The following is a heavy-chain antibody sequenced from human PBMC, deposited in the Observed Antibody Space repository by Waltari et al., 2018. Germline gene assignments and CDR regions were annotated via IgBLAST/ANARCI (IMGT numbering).Heavy chain of an antibody. D-gene: IGHD4-17*01. CDR3: ARGSGDYPLYQYYYYMDV. CDR2: MSSSITYI. J-gene: IGHJ6*03. Sequence: EVQLVESGGGLVKPGGSLRLSCTASGFTFSTYAMNWVRPAPAKGLEWVSSMSSSITYIYYADSVKGRFTISRDNAKNSLYLQMNSLRAEDTAVYYCARGSGDYPLYQYYYYMDVWGKGTTVTVSS. V-gene: IGHV3-21*01. CDR1: GFTFSTYA.